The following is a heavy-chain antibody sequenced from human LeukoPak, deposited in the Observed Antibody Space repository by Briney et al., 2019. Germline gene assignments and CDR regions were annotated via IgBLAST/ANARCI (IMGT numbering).Heavy chain of an antibody. CDR3: ARSRSGGY. D-gene: IGHD3-10*01. CDR2: INHSGST. Sequence: SETLSLTCAVYGGSFSGYYWSWIRQPPGKGLEWIGEINHSGSTNYNPSLKSRVTISVDTSKNQFSLKLSSVTAADTAVYYCARSRSGGYWGQGTLVTVSS. CDR1: GGSFSGYY. J-gene: IGHJ4*02. V-gene: IGHV4-34*01.